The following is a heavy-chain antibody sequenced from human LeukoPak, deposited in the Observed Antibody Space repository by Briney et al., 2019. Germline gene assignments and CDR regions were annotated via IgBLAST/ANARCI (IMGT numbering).Heavy chain of an antibody. CDR3: AREGDEGFDY. Sequence: SETLSLTCAVSGGSISSGGYSWSWIRQPPGKGLEWIGYIYHSGSTYYNPSLKSRVTISVDRSKNQFSPKLSSVTAADTAVYYCAREGDEGFDYWGQGTLVTVSS. CDR1: GGSISSGGYS. J-gene: IGHJ4*02. CDR2: IYHSGST. V-gene: IGHV4-30-2*01.